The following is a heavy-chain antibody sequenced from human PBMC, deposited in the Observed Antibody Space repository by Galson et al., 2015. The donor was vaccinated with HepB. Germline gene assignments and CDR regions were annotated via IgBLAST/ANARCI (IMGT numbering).Heavy chain of an antibody. CDR2: INPSGGST. V-gene: IGHV1-46*01. J-gene: IGHJ4*02. D-gene: IGHD4-17*01. Sequence: QSGAEVKKPGESLKISCKASGYTFTSYYMHWVRQAPGQGLEWMGIINPSGGSTSYAQKFQGRVTITRDTSASTAYMELSSLRSEDTAVYYCARSTTVTYRAFDYWGQGTLVTVSS. CDR1: GYTFTSYY. CDR3: ARSTTVTYRAFDY.